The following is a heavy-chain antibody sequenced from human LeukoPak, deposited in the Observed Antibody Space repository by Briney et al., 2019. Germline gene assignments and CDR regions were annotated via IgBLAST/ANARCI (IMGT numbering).Heavy chain of an antibody. CDR1: GGSISSSSFY. J-gene: IGHJ5*02. D-gene: IGHD1-26*01. CDR3: ARQGYIGGQGFRNNWFDP. V-gene: IGHV4-39*01. Sequence: PSQTLSLTCTVSGGSISSSSFYWGWLRQPPGKGLEWLGTIFYSGSTYYNPSLRSRVTMSVDTSKNQFSLRLSSVTAADTAVYYCARQGYIGGQGFRNNWFDPWGQGSLVTVSS. CDR2: IFYSGST.